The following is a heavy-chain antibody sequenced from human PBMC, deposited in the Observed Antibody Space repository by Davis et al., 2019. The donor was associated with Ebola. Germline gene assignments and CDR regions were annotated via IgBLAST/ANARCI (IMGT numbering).Heavy chain of an antibody. CDR3: VRDNRNYAFDI. CDR2: SRDKANKHTT. Sequence: GESLKISCAGSGFTLSDRYIDWVRQAPGKGLEWVGRSRDKANKHTTEYAASVRGRFTISRDDSGNSLWLQMNSLKTEDTALYYCVRDNRNYAFDIWGQGTMVTVSS. J-gene: IGHJ3*02. CDR1: GFTLSDRY. V-gene: IGHV3-72*01.